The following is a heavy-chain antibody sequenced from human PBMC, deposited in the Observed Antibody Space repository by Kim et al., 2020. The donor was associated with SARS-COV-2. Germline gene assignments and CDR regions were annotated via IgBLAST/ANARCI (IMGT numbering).Heavy chain of an antibody. D-gene: IGHD6-19*01. CDR2: FYSSGST. CDR3: ARGRVAVAGFDF. J-gene: IGHJ4*02. Sequence: SETLSLTCNVSSGPISGNYWNWIRQPPGKGLEWIGQFYSSGSTDYNPSLQSRVTISVDMSKNQFSLNLNSVTAADTAIYFCARGRVAVAGFDFWGQGTLVTVSS. V-gene: IGHV4-59*01. CDR1: SGPISGNY.